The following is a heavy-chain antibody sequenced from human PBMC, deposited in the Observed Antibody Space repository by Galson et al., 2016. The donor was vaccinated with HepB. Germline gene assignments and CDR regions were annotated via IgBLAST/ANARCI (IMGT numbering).Heavy chain of an antibody. D-gene: IGHD6-25*01. J-gene: IGHJ6*02. CDR3: ASRDAAPDV. Sequence: SLRLSCAASGFTFRTYWMHWVRQVPGEGLVWVARINSDGSSTSYADSVKGRFTISRDNAKHTLYLQMNYLRAEDTAVYYCASRDAAPDVWGQGTTVTVSS. CDR1: GFTFRTYW. CDR2: INSDGSST. V-gene: IGHV3-74*01.